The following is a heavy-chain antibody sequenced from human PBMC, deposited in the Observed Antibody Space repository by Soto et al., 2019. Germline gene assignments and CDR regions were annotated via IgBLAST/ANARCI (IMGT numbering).Heavy chain of an antibody. J-gene: IGHJ3*02. CDR2: INPSGGGT. V-gene: IGHV1-46*01. CDR3: GRVRTRDFWSGYSPVDI. CDR1: GYTVTSYI. D-gene: IGHD3-3*01. Sequence: QVLLVQSGAEVKAPGASVKVSCKTSGYTVTSYIIHWVRQAHAQGLEWVGLINPSGGGTNYAQNFQGRVTVTRDSSTTTVYMELKSLTYEDTGVYYRGRVRTRDFWSGYSPVDIWGQGTLVSVS.